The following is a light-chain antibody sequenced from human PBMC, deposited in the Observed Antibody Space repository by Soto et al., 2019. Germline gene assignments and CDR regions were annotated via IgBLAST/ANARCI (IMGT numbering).Light chain of an antibody. CDR2: GAS. V-gene: IGKV3-15*01. Sequence: EIVMTQSPATLSVSPGERATLSCRASQSVSSKLAWYQQKPGQAPRVLIYGASTRATGIPARFSGSGSGTEFTLTISSLQSEDCAGYFCQHYNDWPPTWTFGQGTRVEI. CDR3: QHYNDWPPTWT. CDR1: QSVSSK. J-gene: IGKJ1*01.